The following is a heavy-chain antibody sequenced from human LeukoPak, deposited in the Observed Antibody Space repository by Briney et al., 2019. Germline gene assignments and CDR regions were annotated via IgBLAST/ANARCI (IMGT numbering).Heavy chain of an antibody. CDR2: INHSGST. J-gene: IGHJ5*02. V-gene: IGHV4-34*01. Sequence: PSETLSLTCAVYGGSFSGYYWSWIRQPPGKGLEWIGEINHSGSTNYNPSLKSRVTISVDTSKNQFSLKLSSVTAADTAVYYCARTGRYCSGGSCYSAVHEFDPWGQGTLVTLSS. CDR1: GGSFSGYY. CDR3: ARTGRYCSGGSCYSAVHEFDP. D-gene: IGHD2-15*01.